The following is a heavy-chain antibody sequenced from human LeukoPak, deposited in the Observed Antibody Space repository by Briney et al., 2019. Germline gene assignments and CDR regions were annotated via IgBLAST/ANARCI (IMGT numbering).Heavy chain of an antibody. V-gene: IGHV4-31*03. CDR3: ARERGRSGYYEDNYYYYYYGMDV. CDR2: IYYSGST. J-gene: IGHJ6*02. D-gene: IGHD3-22*01. Sequence: PSETLSLTCTVSGGSISSGGYYWGWISQHPGKGLEWIGYIYYSGSTYYNPSLKSRVTISVDTSKNQFSLKLSSVTAADTAVYYCARERGRSGYYEDNYYYYYYGMDVWGQGTTVTVSS. CDR1: GGSISSGGYY.